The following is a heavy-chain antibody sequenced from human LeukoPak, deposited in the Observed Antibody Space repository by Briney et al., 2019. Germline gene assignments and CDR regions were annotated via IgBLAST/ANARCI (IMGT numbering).Heavy chain of an antibody. Sequence: PSETLSLTYTVSGDSIGSNASYWAWIRQPPGKGLEWIGSVFYTGSTYLNPSLQSRVTISVDTSKNQFSLILTSVTAAETALYYCARIGFGANSHLKWFFDLWGRGTQVTVSS. CDR3: ARIGFGANSHLKWFFDL. J-gene: IGHJ2*01. CDR2: VFYTGST. CDR1: GDSIGSNASY. D-gene: IGHD4-23*01. V-gene: IGHV4-39*01.